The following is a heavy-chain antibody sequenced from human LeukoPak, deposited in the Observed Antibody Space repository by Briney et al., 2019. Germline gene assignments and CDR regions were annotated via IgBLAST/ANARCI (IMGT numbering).Heavy chain of an antibody. Sequence: ASVKVSCKASGYTFTSYGISWVRQAPGQGLEWMGWISAYNGNTNYAQKLQGRVPMTTDTSTSTAYMELRSLRSDDTAVYYCARDPALGYTSGWYNWFDPWGQGTLVTVSS. V-gene: IGHV1-18*01. D-gene: IGHD6-19*01. J-gene: IGHJ5*02. CDR1: GYTFTSYG. CDR3: ARDPALGYTSGWYNWFDP. CDR2: ISAYNGNT.